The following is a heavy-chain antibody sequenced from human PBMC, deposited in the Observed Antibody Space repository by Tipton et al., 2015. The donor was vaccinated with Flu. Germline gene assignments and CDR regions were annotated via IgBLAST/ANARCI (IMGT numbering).Heavy chain of an antibody. CDR2: INPGNDNT. V-gene: IGHV1-3*01. J-gene: IGHJ5*02. D-gene: IGHD1-14*01. CDR1: GYTFTNFG. Sequence: QLVQSGVEVKKPGASVKVSCKASGYTFTNFGVTWVRQAPGQGLEWMGWINPGNDNTKYSQKFQGRVTITRDTSANTAYTELSGLRSEDTAVYYCAKQNQNWFDPWGPGTLVTVSS. CDR3: AKQNQNWFDP.